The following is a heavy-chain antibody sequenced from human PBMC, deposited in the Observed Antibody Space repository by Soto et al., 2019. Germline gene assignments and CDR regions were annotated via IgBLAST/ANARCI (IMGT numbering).Heavy chain of an antibody. J-gene: IGHJ5*02. V-gene: IGHV2-26*01. CDR1: GFSLSNARMG. CDR3: ARTFDWNDQRRWFDP. CDR2: IFSNDEK. Sequence: QVTLKESGPVLVNPTETLTLTCTVSGFSLSNARMGVSWIRQPPGKALEWLAHIFSNDEKSYSTSLKSRLTISKDTSKSQVVLTMTNMDPVDTATYYCARTFDWNDQRRWFDPWGQGTLVTVSS. D-gene: IGHD1-1*01.